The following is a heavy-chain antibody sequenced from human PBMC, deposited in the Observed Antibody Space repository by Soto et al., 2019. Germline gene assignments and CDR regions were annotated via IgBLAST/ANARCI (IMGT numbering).Heavy chain of an antibody. CDR1: GFTFSSYA. CDR3: ANYEPRYYSGMDV. V-gene: IGHV3-23*01. Sequence: EVQLLESGGGLVQPGGSLRLSCAASGFTFSSYAMSWVRHAPGKGLEWVSAISGSGGSTYYADSVKGRFTISRDNSKNTLYLQMNSLRAEDMVVYYCANYEPRYYSGMDVWGQGTTVIVSS. D-gene: IGHD5-12*01. CDR2: ISGSGGST. J-gene: IGHJ6*02.